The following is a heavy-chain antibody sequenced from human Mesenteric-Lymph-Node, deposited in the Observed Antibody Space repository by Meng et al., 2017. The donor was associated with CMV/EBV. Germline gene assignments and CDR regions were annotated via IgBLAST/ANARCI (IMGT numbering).Heavy chain of an antibody. D-gene: IGHD6-19*01. Sequence: GSLRLSCAVSGDSINAVSNSIYYWGWLRQPPGKGLEWIGSIYYSGLTSYNPSLKSRVTISVDTSKNQFSLKLSSVTAAETAVYYCARRIYNSGWYIVDAFDIWGQGTMVTVSS. CDR1: GDSINAVSNSIYY. J-gene: IGHJ3*02. CDR3: ARRIYNSGWYIVDAFDI. V-gene: IGHV4-39*07. CDR2: IYYSGLT.